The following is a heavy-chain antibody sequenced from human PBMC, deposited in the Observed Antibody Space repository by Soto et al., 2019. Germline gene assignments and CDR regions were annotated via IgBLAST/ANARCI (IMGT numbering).Heavy chain of an antibody. CDR3: ARGLGYGANGYFLAAFDL. V-gene: IGHV4-30-4*01. D-gene: IGHD2-8*01. CDR2: IFHTGTS. Sequence: QVQLQESGPGLAKPSQTLSLTCTVSGASLSSGNYYWTWIRQVPGKDLEWMGHIFHTGTSFSTPSLRSRLRMSIDTSDNQFSLTLSSVTAADTAVYYCARGLGYGANGYFLAAFDLWGQGTMVSVSA. J-gene: IGHJ3*01. CDR1: GASLSSGNYY.